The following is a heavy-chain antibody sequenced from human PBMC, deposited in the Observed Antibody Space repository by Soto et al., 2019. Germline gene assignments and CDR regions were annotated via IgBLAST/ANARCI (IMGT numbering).Heavy chain of an antibody. V-gene: IGHV1-69*12. CDR3: ARVHPTNRGSDY. CDR2: IIPIFGTA. J-gene: IGHJ4*02. D-gene: IGHD2-2*01. Sequence: QVQLVQSGAEVKKPGSSVKVSSKASGGTFSIYAISWVRQAPGQGLEWMGGIIPIFGTANYAQKFQGRVTITADESTSTAFMELSSLRSEDTAVYYCARVHPTNRGSDYWGQGTLVTVSS. CDR1: GGTFSIYA.